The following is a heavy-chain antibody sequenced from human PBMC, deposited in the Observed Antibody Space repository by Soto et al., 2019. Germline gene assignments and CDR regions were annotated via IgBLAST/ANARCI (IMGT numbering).Heavy chain of an antibody. D-gene: IGHD3-3*01. Sequence: GGSLRLSCAASGFTFSSYAMSWVRQAPGKGLEWVSAISGSGGSTYYADSVKGRFTISRDNSKNTLYLQMNSLRAEDTAVYYCAKKIPATPWPVHYDFWSGYGDYGMDVWGQGTTVTVSS. CDR3: AKKIPATPWPVHYDFWSGYGDYGMDV. CDR2: ISGSGGST. J-gene: IGHJ6*02. CDR1: GFTFSSYA. V-gene: IGHV3-23*01.